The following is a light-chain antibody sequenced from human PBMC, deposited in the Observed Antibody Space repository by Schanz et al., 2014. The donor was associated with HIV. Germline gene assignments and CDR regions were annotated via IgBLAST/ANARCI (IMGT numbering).Light chain of an antibody. Sequence: QSVLTQPPSASGTPGQRVSISCSGSRSNIGTNYVYWYQQLPGTAPKLLIYRNNQRPSGVPDRFSGSKSGTSASLAISGLQSEDEADYYCAAWDDSLNGVVFGGGTKLTVL. CDR2: RNN. V-gene: IGLV1-47*01. J-gene: IGLJ2*01. CDR3: AAWDDSLNGVV. CDR1: RSNIGTNY.